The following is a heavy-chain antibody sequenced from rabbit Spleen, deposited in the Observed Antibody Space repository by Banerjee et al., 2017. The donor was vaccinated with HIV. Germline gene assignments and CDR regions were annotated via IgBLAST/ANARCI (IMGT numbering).Heavy chain of an antibody. V-gene: IGHV1S47*01. CDR1: GFDFSSYG. Sequence: QERLEESGGGLVQPGGSLQLSCKASGFDFSSYGVSWVRQAPGKGLEWIGYIAPIFAITCCANGVNGRFTISSHSAQNTLFLQLNSLTAADTATYFCVREGAAKFNLWGPGTLVTVS. D-gene: IGHD4-1*01. CDR3: VREGAAKFNL. CDR2: IAPIFAIT. J-gene: IGHJ4*01.